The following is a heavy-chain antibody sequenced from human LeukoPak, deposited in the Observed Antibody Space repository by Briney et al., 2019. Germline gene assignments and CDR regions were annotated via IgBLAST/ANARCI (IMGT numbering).Heavy chain of an antibody. CDR2: ISWDGGST. CDR3: AKDILGRLWDYYGSGGYGMDV. CDR1: GFTFSSYG. V-gene: IGHV3-43*02. J-gene: IGHJ6*02. Sequence: QPGGSLRLSCAASGFTFSSYGMHWVRQPPGKGLEWVSLISWDGGSTYYADSVKGRFTISRDNSKNSLYLQMNSLRTEDTALYYCAKDILGRLWDYYGSGGYGMDVWGQGTTVTVSS. D-gene: IGHD3-10*01.